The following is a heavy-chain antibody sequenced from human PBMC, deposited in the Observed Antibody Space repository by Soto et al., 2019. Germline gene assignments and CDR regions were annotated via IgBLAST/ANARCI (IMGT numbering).Heavy chain of an antibody. CDR3: ARQRYSGYYYYGMDV. V-gene: IGHV5-51*01. CDR1: GYSYTSYW. J-gene: IGHJ6*02. CDR2: IYPGDSDT. D-gene: IGHD6-13*01. Sequence: PGESLKISCKGSGYSYTSYWIGWVRQMPGKGLEWMGIIYPGDSDTRYSPSFQGQVTISADKSISTAYLQWSSLKASDTAMDYCARQRYSGYYYYGMDVWGQGTTVTVSS.